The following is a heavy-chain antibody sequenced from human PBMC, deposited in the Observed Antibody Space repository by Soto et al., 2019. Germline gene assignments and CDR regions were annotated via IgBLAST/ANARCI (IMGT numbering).Heavy chain of an antibody. D-gene: IGHD3-16*01. J-gene: IGHJ4*02. CDR1: GFTFSSYG. CDR3: ARDLGELWGFDY. V-gene: IGHV3-33*01. Sequence: QVQLVESGGGVVQPGRSLRLSCAASGFTFSSYGMHWVRQAPGKGLEWVAVIWYDGSNKYYADSVKGRFTISRDNSKNTLYLQMNSLRAEDTAVYYCARDLGELWGFDYWGQGTLVTVSS. CDR2: IWYDGSNK.